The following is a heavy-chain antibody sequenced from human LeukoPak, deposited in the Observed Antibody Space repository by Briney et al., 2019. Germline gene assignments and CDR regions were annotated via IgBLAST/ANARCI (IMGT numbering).Heavy chain of an antibody. CDR3: ARERYQLNFDY. Sequence: PSETLSLTCTVSGGSVSSSSYYWSWIRQPPGKGLEWIGYIYYSGTTNYNPFLKSRVTISVDTSKNQFSLRLSSVTAADTAVYYCARERYQLNFDYWGQGTLVTVSS. V-gene: IGHV4-61*01. CDR1: GGSVSSSSYY. CDR2: IYYSGTT. J-gene: IGHJ4*02. D-gene: IGHD2-2*01.